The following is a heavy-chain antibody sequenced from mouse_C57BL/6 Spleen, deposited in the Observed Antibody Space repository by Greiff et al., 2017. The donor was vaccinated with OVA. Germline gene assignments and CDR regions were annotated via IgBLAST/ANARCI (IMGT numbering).Heavy chain of an antibody. CDR3: ARSYSNLRHWYFDV. D-gene: IGHD2-5*01. CDR2: IYPSDSET. Sequence: VQLQQPGAELVRPGSSVKLSCKASGYTFTSYWMDWVKQRPGQGLEWIGNIYPSDSETHYNPKFKDKATLTVDKSSSTAYMQLSSLTSEDSAVYYCARSYSNLRHWYFDVWGTGTTVTVSS. V-gene: IGHV1-61*01. J-gene: IGHJ1*03. CDR1: GYTFTSYW.